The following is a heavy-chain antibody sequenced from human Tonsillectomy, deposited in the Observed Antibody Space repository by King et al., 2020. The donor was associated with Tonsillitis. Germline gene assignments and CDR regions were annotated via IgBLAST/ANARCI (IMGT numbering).Heavy chain of an antibody. CDR3: ASGIPSADLGAFDI. D-gene: IGHD1-26*01. J-gene: IGHJ3*02. CDR1: GFTFSSYW. Sequence: VQLVESGGGLVQPGGSLRLSCAASGFTFSSYWMSWVRQAPGKGLEWVANIKQDGSAKYYVDSVKGRFTIARDNAKNSLYLQMNSLRAEDTAVYYCASGIPSADLGAFDIWGQGTMVTVSS. V-gene: IGHV3-7*01. CDR2: IKQDGSAK.